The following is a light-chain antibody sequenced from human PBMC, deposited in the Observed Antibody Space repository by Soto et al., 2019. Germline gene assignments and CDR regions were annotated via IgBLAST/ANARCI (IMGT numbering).Light chain of an antibody. J-gene: IGLJ1*01. Sequence: QSVLTQPPSVSGAPGQRVTISCTGNSSNIGAGFDVHWYQQLPGTAPKLLISGNSNRPSGVPDRFSGSKSGTSASLAITGLQAEDEADYYCQSYDSSLSSYVFGTGTKLTVL. CDR2: GNS. V-gene: IGLV1-40*01. CDR3: QSYDSSLSSYV. CDR1: SSNIGAGFD.